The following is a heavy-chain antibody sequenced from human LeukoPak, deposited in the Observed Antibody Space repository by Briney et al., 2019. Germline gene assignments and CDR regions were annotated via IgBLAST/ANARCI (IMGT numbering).Heavy chain of an antibody. CDR3: ARARGGSGSYYNVRFWFDP. Sequence: SETLSLNCAVYGGSFSGYYWSWIRQPPGKGLEWIGEINHSGSTNYNPSLESRVTISVDTSKNQFSLKLSSVTAADTAVYYCARARGGSGSYYNVRFWFDPWGQGTLVTVSS. D-gene: IGHD3-10*01. V-gene: IGHV4-34*01. J-gene: IGHJ5*02. CDR2: INHSGST. CDR1: GGSFSGYY.